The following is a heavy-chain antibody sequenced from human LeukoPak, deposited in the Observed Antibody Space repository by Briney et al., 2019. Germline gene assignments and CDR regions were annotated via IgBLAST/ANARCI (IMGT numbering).Heavy chain of an antibody. V-gene: IGHV3-NL1*01. Sequence: PGGSLRLSCVASGFTFSSYGLQWVRQAPGKGLEWVSVIYSGGSTYYADSVKGRFTISRDNSKNTLYLQMNSLRAEDTAVYYCARDIVVVVAATPLTPTPDAFDIWGQGTMVTVSS. CDR2: IYSGGST. D-gene: IGHD2-15*01. CDR3: ARDIVVVVAATPLTPTPDAFDI. CDR1: GFTFSSYG. J-gene: IGHJ3*02.